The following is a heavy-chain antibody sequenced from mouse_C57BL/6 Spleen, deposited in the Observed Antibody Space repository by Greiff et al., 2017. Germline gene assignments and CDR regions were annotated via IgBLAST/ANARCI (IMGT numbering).Heavy chain of an antibody. J-gene: IGHJ2*01. V-gene: IGHV3-6*01. D-gene: IGHD1-1*01. CDR3: AREGGSLDY. CDR2: ISYDGSN. CDR1: GYSITSGYY. Sequence: EVKLMESGPGLVKPSQSLSLTCSVTGYSITSGYYWNWIRQFPGNKLEWMGYISYDGSNNYNPSLKNRISITRDTSKNQFFLKLNSVTTEDTATYYCAREGGSLDYWGQGTTLTVSS.